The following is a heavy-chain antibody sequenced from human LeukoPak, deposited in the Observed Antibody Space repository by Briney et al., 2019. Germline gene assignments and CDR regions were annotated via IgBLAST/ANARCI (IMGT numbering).Heavy chain of an antibody. Sequence: RPGGSLRLSCAASGFTFSSYAMHWVRQAPGKGLEYVSAISSNGGSTYYANSVKGRFTISRDNSKNTLYLQMGSLRAEDMAVYYCARTTYSSSWTPAEYFQHWGQGTLVTVSS. CDR1: GFTFSSYA. CDR2: ISSNGGST. V-gene: IGHV3-64*01. J-gene: IGHJ1*01. CDR3: ARTTYSSSWTPAEYFQH. D-gene: IGHD6-13*01.